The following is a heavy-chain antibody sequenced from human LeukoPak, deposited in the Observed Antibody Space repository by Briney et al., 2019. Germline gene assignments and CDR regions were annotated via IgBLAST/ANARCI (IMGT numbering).Heavy chain of an antibody. J-gene: IGHJ4*02. V-gene: IGHV1-2*06. Sequence: ASVKVSCKASGYTFTSYGISWVRQAPGQGLEWMGRINPNSGGTNYAQKFQGRVTMTRDTSISTAYTELSRLRSDDTAVYYCARDRYYYDSSGSFDYWGQGTLVTVSS. CDR2: INPNSGGT. CDR1: GYTFTSYG. D-gene: IGHD3-22*01. CDR3: ARDRYYYDSSGSFDY.